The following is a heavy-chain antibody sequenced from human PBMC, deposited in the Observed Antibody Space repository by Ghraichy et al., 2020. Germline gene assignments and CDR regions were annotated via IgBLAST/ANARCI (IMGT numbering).Heavy chain of an antibody. Sequence: QTLSLTCAISGDSVSSNTAAWNWIRQSPSRGLEYLGRTYYRSKWYNEYAVSVKSRITINPDTSKNQFSLQVNSVTPEDTAVHYCARGGTVVTPGYTFDIWGQGTMVTVSS. CDR2: TYYRSKWYN. CDR1: GDSVSSNTAA. CDR3: ARGGTVVTPGYTFDI. J-gene: IGHJ3*02. V-gene: IGHV6-1*01. D-gene: IGHD4-23*01.